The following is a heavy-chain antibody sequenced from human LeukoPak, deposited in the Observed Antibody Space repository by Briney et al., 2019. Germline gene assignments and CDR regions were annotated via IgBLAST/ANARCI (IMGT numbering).Heavy chain of an antibody. J-gene: IGHJ6*03. CDR1: GYTFTGYY. CDR2: INPNSGGT. V-gene: IGHV1-2*02. D-gene: IGHD6-13*01. Sequence: ASVKVSCKASGYTFTGYYMHWVRQAPGQGLEWMGWINPNSGGTNYAQKFQGRVTMTRDTSISTAYMELSRLRSDDTAVYYCARGGIGIAAAGNGYYYYYYIDVWGKGPTVTVSS. CDR3: ARGGIGIAAAGNGYYYYYYIDV.